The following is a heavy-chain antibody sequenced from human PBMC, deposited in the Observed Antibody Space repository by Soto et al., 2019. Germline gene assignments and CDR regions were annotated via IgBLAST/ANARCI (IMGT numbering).Heavy chain of an antibody. CDR1: GGSISSYY. D-gene: IGHD2-15*01. V-gene: IGHV4-59*01. Sequence: SETLSLTCSASGGSISSYYWSWIRQPPGKGLEWIGYIYYSGSTNYNPSLKSRVTISVDTSKNQFSLKLSSVTAADTAVYYCARELDGGISNDAFDIWGQGTMVTVSS. CDR3: ARELDGGISNDAFDI. CDR2: IYYSGST. J-gene: IGHJ3*02.